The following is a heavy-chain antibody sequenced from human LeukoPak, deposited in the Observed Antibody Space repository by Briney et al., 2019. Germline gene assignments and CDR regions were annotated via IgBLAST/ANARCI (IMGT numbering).Heavy chain of an antibody. D-gene: IGHD1-26*01. CDR2: IYTSGST. J-gene: IGHJ6*02. V-gene: IGHV4-61*02. Sequence: TSETLSLTCTVSGGSISSGSYYWSWIRQPAGKGLEWIGRIYTSGSTNYNPSLKSRVTISVDTSKNQFSLKPSSVTAADTAVYYCARSAVGATPCYYYGMDVWGQGTTVTVSS. CDR3: ARSAVGATPCYYYGMDV. CDR1: GGSISSGSYY.